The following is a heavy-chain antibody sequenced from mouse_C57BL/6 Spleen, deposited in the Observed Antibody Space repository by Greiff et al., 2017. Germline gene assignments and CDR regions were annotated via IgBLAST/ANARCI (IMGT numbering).Heavy chain of an antibody. CDR1: GYTFTSYD. CDR3: ARWDGSSPLYYAMDY. Sequence: VQLQQSGPELVQPGASVKLSCTASGYTFTSYDINWVKQRPGQGLEWIGWIYPRDGSTKYNEKFKGKATLTVDTSSSTAYMELHSLTSEDSAVYFCARWDGSSPLYYAMDYWGQGTSVTVAS. CDR2: IYPRDGST. J-gene: IGHJ4*01. D-gene: IGHD1-1*01. V-gene: IGHV1-85*01.